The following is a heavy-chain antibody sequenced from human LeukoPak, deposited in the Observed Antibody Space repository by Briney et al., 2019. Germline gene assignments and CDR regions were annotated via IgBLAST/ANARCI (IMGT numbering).Heavy chain of an antibody. CDR2: ISTGSSAT. J-gene: IGHJ4*02. D-gene: IGHD2-2*01. CDR3: AKVKGSEGYCSITSCLADY. CDR1: GFTFSSYS. V-gene: IGHV3-48*01. Sequence: GGSLRLSCAASGFTFSSYSMNWVRQAPGKGLEWVSYISTGSSATYYADSMKGRFTISRDNARNSLYLQLNSLRSEDTAVYYCAKVKGSEGYCSITSCLADYWGQGTLVTVSS.